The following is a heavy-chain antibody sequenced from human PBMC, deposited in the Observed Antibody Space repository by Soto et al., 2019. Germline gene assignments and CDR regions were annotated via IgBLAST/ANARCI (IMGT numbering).Heavy chain of an antibody. V-gene: IGHV1-8*01. D-gene: IGHD3-10*01. Sequence: ASVKVSCKASGYTFTSYDINWVRQATGQGLEWMGWMNPNSGNTGYAQKFQGRVTMTRNTSISTAYMGLSSLRSEDTAVYYCARECGGYYGSGSYCLDAFDIWGQGTMVTVSS. CDR2: MNPNSGNT. CDR1: GYTFTSYD. CDR3: ARECGGYYGSGSYCLDAFDI. J-gene: IGHJ3*02.